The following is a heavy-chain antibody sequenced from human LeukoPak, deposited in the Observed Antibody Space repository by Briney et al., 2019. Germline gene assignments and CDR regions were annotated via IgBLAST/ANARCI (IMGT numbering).Heavy chain of an antibody. J-gene: IGHJ4*02. V-gene: IGHV4-59*01. CDR3: ASHYGENYYFDY. CDR2: IYYSGST. Sequence: SETLSLTCNVSGGSISSYYWSGIRQPPGKGLEWIGYIYYSGSTNYNPSLKSRVTISVDTSKNQFSLKLSSVTAADTAVYYCASHYGENYYFDYWGQGTLVTVSS. D-gene: IGHD4-17*01. CDR1: GGSISSYY.